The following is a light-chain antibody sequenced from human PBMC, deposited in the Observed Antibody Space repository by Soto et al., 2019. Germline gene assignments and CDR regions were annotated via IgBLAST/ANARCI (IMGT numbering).Light chain of an antibody. Sequence: QSALTQPRSVSGSPGQSVTISCTGTSSDVGGYNYVSWYQQHPGKAPKLMIYDVSKRPSGVPDRFSGSKSGNTASLTISGLQAEDEADYYCCSYAGSYTFVVFGGGTNHTVL. CDR3: CSYAGSYTFVV. V-gene: IGLV2-11*01. J-gene: IGLJ2*01. CDR1: SSDVGGYNY. CDR2: DVS.